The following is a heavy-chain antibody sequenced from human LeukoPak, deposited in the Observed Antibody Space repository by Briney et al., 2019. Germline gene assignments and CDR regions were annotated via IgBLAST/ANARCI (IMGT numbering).Heavy chain of an antibody. D-gene: IGHD3-10*01. V-gene: IGHV3-30*02. CDR1: GFIFSDYG. CDR3: ARALSYYYGSLGY. CDR2: IRYGNNK. Sequence: PGGSLRLSCAASGFIFSDYGMHWVRQAPGKGLEWVAFIRYGNNKYYTDSVKGRFTISRDNSNNTLYLQMNSLRAEDTAVYYCARALSYYYGSLGYWGQGTLVTVPS. J-gene: IGHJ4*02.